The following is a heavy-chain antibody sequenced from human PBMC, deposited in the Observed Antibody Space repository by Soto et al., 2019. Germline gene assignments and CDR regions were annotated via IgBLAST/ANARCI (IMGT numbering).Heavy chain of an antibody. Sequence: GPELKKPGASLEVSCRASGYTFSNYGISWVRQVPGQGLEWMAWISVKNGDTNFAQKFQGRLSVTTDTSTSTAYLNLRSLRSADSAVYYCARLTTLSSLKSRFYYYMDIWGKGTTVTVSS. D-gene: IGHD4-4*01. CDR1: GYTFSNYG. CDR3: ARLTTLSSLKSRFYYYMDI. CDR2: ISVKNGDT. J-gene: IGHJ6*03. V-gene: IGHV1-18*01.